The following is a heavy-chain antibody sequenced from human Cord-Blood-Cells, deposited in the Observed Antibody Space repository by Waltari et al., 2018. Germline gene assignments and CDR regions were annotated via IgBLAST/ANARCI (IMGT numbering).Heavy chain of an antibody. CDR1: GGSISSGGYS. CDR3: ARGRFLEWLLFDY. D-gene: IGHD3-3*01. CDR2: IYHSRRT. Sequence: QLQLQESGSGLVKPSQTLSLTCAVSGGSISSGGYSWSWIRQPPGKGLEWFGYIYHSRRTYYNPPLKSRVTISVDRSKNQFSLKLSSVTAADTAVYYCARGRFLEWLLFDYWGQGTLVTVSS. J-gene: IGHJ4*02. V-gene: IGHV4-30-2*01.